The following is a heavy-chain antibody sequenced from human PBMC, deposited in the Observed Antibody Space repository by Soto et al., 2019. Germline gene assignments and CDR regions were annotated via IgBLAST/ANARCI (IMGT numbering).Heavy chain of an antibody. V-gene: IGHV4-39*01. Sequence: NPSETLSLTCTVSGGSISSSSYYWGWIRQPPGKGLEWIGTIYYTGSTYYNPSLRSRVTISVDTSKNQFSLKLSSVTAADTAVFYCASQQSYYDSNGYPASDAFDIWGQGTVVTVSS. D-gene: IGHD3-22*01. J-gene: IGHJ3*02. CDR3: ASQQSYYDSNGYPASDAFDI. CDR2: IYYTGST. CDR1: GGSISSSSYY.